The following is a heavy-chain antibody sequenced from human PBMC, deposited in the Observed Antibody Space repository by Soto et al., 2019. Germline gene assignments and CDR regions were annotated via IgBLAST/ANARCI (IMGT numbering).Heavy chain of an antibody. CDR1: GYTFTGYY. D-gene: IGHD3-3*01. CDR3: AGGFRDYVIWSVYYRPRSFSVY. J-gene: IGHJ4*02. V-gene: IGHV1-2*02. CDR2: INPNSGGT. Sequence: ASVKVSCKASGYTFTGYYMHWVRQAPGQGLEWMGWINPNSGGTNYAQKFQGRVTMTRDTSISTAYMELSRLRSDDTAVYYCAGGFRDYVIWSVYYRPRSFSVYWGQGTLVTVSS.